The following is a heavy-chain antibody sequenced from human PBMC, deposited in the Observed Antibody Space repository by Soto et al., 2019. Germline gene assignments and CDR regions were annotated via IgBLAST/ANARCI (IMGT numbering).Heavy chain of an antibody. CDR1: GDSVSSFF. D-gene: IGHD5-12*01. CDR2: MYHSGST. CDR3: ARRRGFPYYYGMDV. Sequence: SETLSLTCTVSGDSVSSFFWSWIRQPPGKGLEWIGYMYHSGSTNYNPSLKSRVTISVDRSKNQFSLKLSSVTAADTAVYYCARRRGFPYYYGMDVWGQGTTVTVSS. V-gene: IGHV4-59*02. J-gene: IGHJ6*02.